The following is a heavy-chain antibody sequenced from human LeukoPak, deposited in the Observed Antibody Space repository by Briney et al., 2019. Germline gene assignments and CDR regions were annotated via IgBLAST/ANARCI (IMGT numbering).Heavy chain of an antibody. CDR2: MKQDGSET. Sequence: PGGSLRLSCAASGFTVSPHWMSWVRQAPGKGLEWVAMMKQDGSETYYVDSVRGRFTISRDNAKNTLYLQMNTLRVDDTAVYYCTRDLMDYDVSTGLHHYYMDVWGQGTTVTVSS. V-gene: IGHV3-7*01. CDR1: GFTVSPHW. D-gene: IGHD3-9*01. CDR3: TRDLMDYDVSTGLHHYYMDV. J-gene: IGHJ6*02.